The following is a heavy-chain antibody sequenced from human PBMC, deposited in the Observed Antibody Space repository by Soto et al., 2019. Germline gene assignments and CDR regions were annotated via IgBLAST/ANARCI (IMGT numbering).Heavy chain of an antibody. CDR3: ARGGCSGGSCYTDYYYYMAV. CDR2: IYYSGST. J-gene: IGHJ6*03. Sequence: SETLSLTCTVSGGSISSSSYYWGWIRQPPGKGLEWIGSIYYSGSTYYNPSLKSRVTISVDTSKNQFSLKLSSVTAADTAVYYCARGGCSGGSCYTDYYYYMAVWGKGTTVTVSS. D-gene: IGHD2-15*01. CDR1: GGSISSSSYY. V-gene: IGHV4-39*01.